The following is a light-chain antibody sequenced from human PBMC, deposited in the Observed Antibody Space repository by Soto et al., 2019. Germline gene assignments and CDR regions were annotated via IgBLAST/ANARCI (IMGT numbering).Light chain of an antibody. V-gene: IGKV3-15*01. CDR1: QSINSE. CDR3: QQGHNWPLT. CDR2: DAS. J-gene: IGKJ2*01. Sequence: EIVMTQSPATLSLSPGERAALSCRASQSINSELAWYQQKPGQPPRLLLYDASTRATGVPASFAGSESGSEFTLTSSGLQSEDFAVYYCQQGHNWPLTFGQGTRLEI.